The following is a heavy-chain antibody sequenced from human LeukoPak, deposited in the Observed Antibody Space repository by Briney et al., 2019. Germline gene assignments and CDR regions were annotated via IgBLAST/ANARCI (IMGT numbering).Heavy chain of an antibody. V-gene: IGHV4-59*12. J-gene: IGHJ4*02. CDR1: GGSISSYY. Sequence: PSETLSLTCTVSGGSISSYYWSWIRQPPGKGLEWIGYIYYSGSTNSNPSLKSRVSISGDTSKNQVSLKMASVTAADTAVYYCATGKGYHYYWGQGTLVTVSS. D-gene: IGHD5-12*01. CDR3: ATGKGYHYY. CDR2: IYYSGST.